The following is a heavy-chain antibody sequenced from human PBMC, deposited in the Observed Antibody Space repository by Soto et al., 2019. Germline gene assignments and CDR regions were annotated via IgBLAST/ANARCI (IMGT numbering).Heavy chain of an antibody. D-gene: IGHD3-16*01. CDR3: ARKGRIGVTLYWFDP. V-gene: IGHV4-34*01. CDR1: GGSFSGYY. CDR2: INHSGST. J-gene: IGHJ5*02. Sequence: PSETLSLTCAVYGGSFSGYYWSWIRQPPGKGLEWIGEINHSGSTNYNPSLKSRVTISVDTSKNQFSLKLSSVTAADTAVYYCARKGRIGVTLYWFDPWGQGTLVTVSS.